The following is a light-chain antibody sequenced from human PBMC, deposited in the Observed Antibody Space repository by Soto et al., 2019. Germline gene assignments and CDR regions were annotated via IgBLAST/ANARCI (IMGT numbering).Light chain of an antibody. Sequence: DIQMTQSPSSLSASVGDGVTITCRASQGISKYLAWYQQKPGKVPKLLIYAASTLQSGVPSRFSDSGSGTDFTLTISSLQPEDVATYYCQKYNSALWTFGQGTKVEI. CDR1: QGISKY. CDR2: AAS. CDR3: QKYNSALWT. J-gene: IGKJ1*01. V-gene: IGKV1-27*01.